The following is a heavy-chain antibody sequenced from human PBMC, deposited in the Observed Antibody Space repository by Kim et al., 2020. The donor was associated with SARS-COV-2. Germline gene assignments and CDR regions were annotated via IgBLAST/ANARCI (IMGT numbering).Heavy chain of an antibody. J-gene: IGHJ5*02. Sequence: SVKVSCKASGGTFSSYAISWVRQAPGQGLEWMGGIIPIFGTANYAQKFQGRVTITADESTSTAYMELSSLRSEDTAVYYCATVLLWFGDKKGNWFDPWGQGTLVTVSS. D-gene: IGHD3-10*01. CDR2: IIPIFGTA. CDR3: ATVLLWFGDKKGNWFDP. CDR1: GGTFSSYA. V-gene: IGHV1-69*13.